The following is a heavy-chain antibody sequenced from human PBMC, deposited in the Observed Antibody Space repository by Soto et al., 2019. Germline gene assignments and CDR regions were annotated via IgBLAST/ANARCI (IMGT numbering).Heavy chain of an antibody. CDR2: IKEDGSEK. J-gene: IGHJ4*02. CDR1: EFTFSRYW. CDR3: ARHASYCFDY. Sequence: EVQLVESGGGLVQPGGSLRLSCAASEFTFSRYWMSWVRQAPGKGLEWVASIKEDGSEKYYVDSVKGRFTSSRDNAKNSLFLKMNSLRAEDTALYYCARHASYCFDYWGQGTLVTVSS. V-gene: IGHV3-7*01.